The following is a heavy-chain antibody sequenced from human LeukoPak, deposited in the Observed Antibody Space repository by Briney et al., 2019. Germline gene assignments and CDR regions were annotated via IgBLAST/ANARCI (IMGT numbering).Heavy chain of an antibody. Sequence: GSLRLSCAASGFAFSSYAMSWVRQAPGKGLEWVSSISGSGSNTHYADSVKGRFTISRDSSKNMLFVQMNTLRAEDTAVYFCAKDARGNSGSYYDSWGQGILVTVSS. CDR1: GFAFSSYA. J-gene: IGHJ4*02. V-gene: IGHV3-23*01. CDR3: AKDARGNSGSYYDS. D-gene: IGHD3-10*01. CDR2: ISGSGSNT.